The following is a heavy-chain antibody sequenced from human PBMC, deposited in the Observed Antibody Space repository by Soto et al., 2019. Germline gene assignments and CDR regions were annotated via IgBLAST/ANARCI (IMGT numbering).Heavy chain of an antibody. CDR1: GFTFSSYA. D-gene: IGHD2-21*02. Sequence: GGSMRLSCAASGFTFSSYAMSWVRQAPGKGLEWVSAISGSGGSTYYTYSVKGRFTISRDNSKNTLYLQMNSLRAEDTAVYYCAKKVYGADYDAFDIWGQGTMVTVSS. CDR3: AKKVYGADYDAFDI. V-gene: IGHV3-23*01. J-gene: IGHJ3*02. CDR2: ISGSGGST.